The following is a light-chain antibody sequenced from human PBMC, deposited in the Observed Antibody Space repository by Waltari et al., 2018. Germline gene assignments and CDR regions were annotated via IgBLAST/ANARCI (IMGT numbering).Light chain of an antibody. CDR2: GAS. J-gene: IGKJ1*01. Sequence: EIVLTQSPGTLSLSPGERATLSCRASQSLSSTYLSWYHQKPSHPPRLLIYGASNRAAGVPERFSGGGSGTDFTLTISRLEPEDFAMYYCQQYVSSPWTFGQGTKVEIK. CDR3: QQYVSSPWT. V-gene: IGKV3-20*01. CDR1: QSLSSTY.